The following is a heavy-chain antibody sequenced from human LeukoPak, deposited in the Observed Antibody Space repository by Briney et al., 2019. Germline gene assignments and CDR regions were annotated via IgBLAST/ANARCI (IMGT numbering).Heavy chain of an antibody. J-gene: IGHJ5*02. CDR1: GFTFSSYA. Sequence: PGGSLRLSCAASGFTFSSYAMSWVRQAPGKGLEWVSAISGSGGSTYYADSVKGRFTISRDNSKNTLYLQMNSLRAEDTAVYYCARAAYSSSSRNWFDPWGQGTLVTVSS. D-gene: IGHD6-6*01. V-gene: IGHV3-23*01. CDR2: ISGSGGST. CDR3: ARAAYSSSSRNWFDP.